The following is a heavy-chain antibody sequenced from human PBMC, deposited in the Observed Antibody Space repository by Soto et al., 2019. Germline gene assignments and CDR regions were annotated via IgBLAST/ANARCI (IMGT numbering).Heavy chain of an antibody. CDR3: ARDEGYYYDSSGYPDY. CDR2: IIPILGIA. D-gene: IGHD3-22*01. CDR1: GGTFSSYT. J-gene: IGHJ4*02. V-gene: IGHV1-69*04. Sequence: SVKVSCKASGGTFSSYTISWVRQAPGQGLEWMGRIIPILGIANYAQKFQGRVTITADKSTSTAYMELSSLRSEDTAVYYCARDEGYYYDSSGYPDYWGQGTLVTVSS.